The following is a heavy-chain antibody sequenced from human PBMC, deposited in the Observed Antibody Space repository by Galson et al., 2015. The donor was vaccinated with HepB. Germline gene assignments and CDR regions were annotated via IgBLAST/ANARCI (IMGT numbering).Heavy chain of an antibody. CDR1: GSIFTSYG. V-gene: IGHV1-18*01. J-gene: IGHJ4*02. Sequence: SVKVSCKASGSIFTSYGISWVRQAPGQGLEWMGWISVYNGNTKYAQKFQGRVTMTTDTSTSTAYMELRSLRSDDTAVYYCARDLHHSSGYCAYWGQGTLVTVSS. CDR3: ARDLHHSSGYCAY. D-gene: IGHD3-22*01. CDR2: ISVYNGNT.